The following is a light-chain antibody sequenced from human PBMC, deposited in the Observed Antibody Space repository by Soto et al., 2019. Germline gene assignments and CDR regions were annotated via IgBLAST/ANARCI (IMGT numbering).Light chain of an antibody. J-gene: IGLJ1*01. Sequence: QSVLTQPASVSGSPGQSITISCTGTSSDVGGYNSVSWYQQHPGKAPKLIIYNVSNRPSGVSNRFSGSKSGNTASLTISGLQAADEADYYCSSYTSSNTLVFGTGTKLTVL. CDR2: NVS. CDR3: SSYTSSNTLV. V-gene: IGLV2-14*01. CDR1: SSDVGGYNS.